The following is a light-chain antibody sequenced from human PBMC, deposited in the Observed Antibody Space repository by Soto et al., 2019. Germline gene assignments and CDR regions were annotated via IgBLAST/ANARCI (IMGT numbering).Light chain of an antibody. CDR3: QQRSNWPLIT. Sequence: EIVLAQSPATLYLSPGDRATLSCRASQSVDWYVAWYQQKPGQAPRLLIYDALKRATGTPDRFSGSGFGTDFTLTISRLEPEDFAVYYCQQRSNWPLITFGPGTKVDLK. CDR2: DAL. V-gene: IGKV3-11*01. CDR1: QSVDWY. J-gene: IGKJ3*01.